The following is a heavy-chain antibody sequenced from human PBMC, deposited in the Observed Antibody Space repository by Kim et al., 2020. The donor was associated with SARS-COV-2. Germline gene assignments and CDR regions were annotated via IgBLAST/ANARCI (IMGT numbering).Heavy chain of an antibody. CDR3: ARDQVADPHYYYYMDV. J-gene: IGHJ6*03. Sequence: KFQGRVTITADKSTSTAYMELSSLRSEDTAVYYCARDQVADPHYYYYMDVWGKGTTVTVSS. V-gene: IGHV1-69*04. D-gene: IGHD2-15*01.